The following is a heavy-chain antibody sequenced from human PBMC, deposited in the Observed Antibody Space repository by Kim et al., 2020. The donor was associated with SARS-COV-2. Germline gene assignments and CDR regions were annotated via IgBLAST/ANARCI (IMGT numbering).Heavy chain of an antibody. Sequence: YYTPSLKSRLTMSIDTSENHFSVRLSSVTAADTAMYFCARRYFYDWSAFDIWGQGTIVTVSS. V-gene: IGHV4-31*02. CDR3: ARRYFYDWSAFDI. J-gene: IGHJ3*02. D-gene: IGHD3-22*01.